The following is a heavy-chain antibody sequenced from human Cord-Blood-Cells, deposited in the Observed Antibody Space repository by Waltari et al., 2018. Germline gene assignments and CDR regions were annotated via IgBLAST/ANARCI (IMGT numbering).Heavy chain of an antibody. CDR1: GGSISRYY. CDR2: IYYSGST. V-gene: IGHV4-59*01. J-gene: IGHJ2*01. CDR3: ARTGGYCSSTSCHYWYFDL. Sequence: QVQLQESGPGLVKPSETLSLTCTVSGGSISRYYWSWIRQPPGKGLGWIGYIYYSGSTNHNPSLKSRVTISVDTSKNQFSLKLGSVTAADTAVYYCARTGGYCSSTSCHYWYFDLWGRGTLVTVSS. D-gene: IGHD2-2*01.